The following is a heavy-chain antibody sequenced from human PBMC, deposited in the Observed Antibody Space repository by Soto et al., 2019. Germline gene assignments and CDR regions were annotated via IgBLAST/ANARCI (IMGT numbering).Heavy chain of an antibody. V-gene: IGHV4-4*07. J-gene: IGHJ5*02. Sequence: SETLSLTCTVSGGSINTFYWSWVRQPAGKGLEWIGRIFSSGSTSFNPSLESRVAMSVDTSKNHFSLNLSSVTAADMAVYYCARRDTRSWPTSGGEFDPWGQGTLVTVSS. CDR2: IFSSGST. CDR3: ARRDTRSWPTSGGEFDP. D-gene: IGHD6-13*01. CDR1: GGSINTFY.